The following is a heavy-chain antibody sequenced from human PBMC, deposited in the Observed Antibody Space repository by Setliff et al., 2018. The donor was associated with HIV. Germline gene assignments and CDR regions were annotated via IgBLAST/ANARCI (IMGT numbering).Heavy chain of an antibody. D-gene: IGHD1-26*01. J-gene: IGHJ6*03. CDR3: AREGYSGSYFNYYYYLDV. V-gene: IGHV1-18*01. Sequence: ASVKVSCKASGYTFTSYGITWVRQAPGQGLEWMGWINAYNGNTNYAQGLQGRVTMTTDTSTSTVYMELRSLRSDDTAVYYCAREGYSGSYFNYYYYLDVWGKGTTVTVSS. CDR1: GYTFTSYG. CDR2: INAYNGNT.